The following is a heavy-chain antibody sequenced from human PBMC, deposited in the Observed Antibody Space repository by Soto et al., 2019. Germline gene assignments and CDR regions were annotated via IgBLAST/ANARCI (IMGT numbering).Heavy chain of an antibody. Sequence: QVQLQESGPGLVKPSETLSLTCTVSGGSVSSGSYYWSLIRQPPGKGLEWIGYIYYSGSTNYNPSLKSRVTISVDTSKNQFSLKLSSVTAADTAVYYCASNYYDSSGYYYLGGVYYGMDVWGQGTTVTVSS. V-gene: IGHV4-61*01. J-gene: IGHJ6*02. D-gene: IGHD3-22*01. CDR3: ASNYYDSSGYYYLGGVYYGMDV. CDR2: IYYSGST. CDR1: GGSVSSGSYY.